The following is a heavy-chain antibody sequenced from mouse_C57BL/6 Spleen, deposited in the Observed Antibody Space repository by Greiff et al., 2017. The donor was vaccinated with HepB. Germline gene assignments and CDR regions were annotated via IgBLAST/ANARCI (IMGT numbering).Heavy chain of an antibody. CDR1: GFTFSDYG. J-gene: IGHJ3*01. Sequence: EVKLVESGGGLVKPGGPLKLSCAASGFTFSDYGMHWVRQAPEKGLEWVAYISSGSSTIYYADTVKGRFTISRDNAKNTLFLQMTSLRSEDTAMYYCARPYYYGAWFAYWGQGTLVTVSA. CDR2: ISSGSSTI. D-gene: IGHD1-1*01. CDR3: ARPYYYGAWFAY. V-gene: IGHV5-17*01.